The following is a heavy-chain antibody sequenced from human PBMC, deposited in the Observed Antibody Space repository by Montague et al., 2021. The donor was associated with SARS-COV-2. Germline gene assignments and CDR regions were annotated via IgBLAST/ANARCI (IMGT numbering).Heavy chain of an antibody. D-gene: IGHD2-21*01. CDR3: ARTPGQIAGDAFDI. CDR2: IYYSGST. CDR1: GGSISSYY. J-gene: IGHJ3*02. Sequence: SETLSLTCTVSGGSISSYYWSWIRRPPEKGLEWIGYIYYSGSTNYNPSLKSRVTISVDTSKNQFSPKLSSVTAADTAVYYCARTPGQIAGDAFDIWGQGTMVTVSS. V-gene: IGHV4-59*01.